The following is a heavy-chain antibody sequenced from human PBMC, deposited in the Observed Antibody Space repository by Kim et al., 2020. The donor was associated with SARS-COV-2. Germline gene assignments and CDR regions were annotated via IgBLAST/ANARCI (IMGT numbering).Heavy chain of an antibody. J-gene: IGHJ4*02. V-gene: IGHV1-3*01. D-gene: IGHD6-6*01. CDR2: NT. CDR3: ARGEGSIAAR. Sequence: NTKYSQKFQGRVTITRDTAASTAYMELSSLRSEDTAVYYCARGEGSIAARWGQGTLVTVSS.